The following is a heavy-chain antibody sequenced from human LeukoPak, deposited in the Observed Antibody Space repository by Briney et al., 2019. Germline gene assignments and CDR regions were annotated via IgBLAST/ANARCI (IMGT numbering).Heavy chain of an antibody. CDR1: GFTFSSYS. CDR3: ARDTPAGGSVDY. Sequence: PGGSLRLSCAASGFTFSSYSMNWVRQAPGKGLEWVSSISSSGSYIYYADSVKGRFTISRDNAKNSLYLQMNSLRAEDTAVYYCARDTPAGGSVDYWGQGTLVTVSS. J-gene: IGHJ4*02. V-gene: IGHV3-21*01. D-gene: IGHD3-10*01. CDR2: ISSSGSYI.